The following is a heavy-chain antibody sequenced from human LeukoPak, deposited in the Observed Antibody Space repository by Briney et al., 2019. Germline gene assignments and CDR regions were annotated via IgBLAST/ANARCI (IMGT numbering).Heavy chain of an antibody. V-gene: IGHV1-69*04. J-gene: IGHJ4*02. CDR3: ARDSPYGDYIYY. Sequence: GASVKVSCKASGGTFSSYAISWVRQAPGQGLEWMGRIIPILGIANYAQKFQGRVTITADKSTSTAYVELSSLRSEDTAVYYCARDSPYGDYIYYWGQGTLVTVSS. D-gene: IGHD4-17*01. CDR1: GGTFSSYA. CDR2: IIPILGIA.